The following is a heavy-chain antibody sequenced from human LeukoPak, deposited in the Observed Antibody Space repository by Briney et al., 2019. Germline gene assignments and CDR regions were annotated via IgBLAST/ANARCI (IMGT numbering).Heavy chain of an antibody. CDR1: GGSISSGGYS. CDR3: ASLWCSGGSCFIEY. CDR2: IYHSGST. D-gene: IGHD2-15*01. J-gene: IGHJ4*02. Sequence: SETLSLTRAVSGGSISSGGYSWSWIRQPPGKGLEWIGYIYHSGSTYYNPSLRGRVTISLDRSKNQFSLELSSVTAADTAVYYCASLWCSGGSCFIEYWGQGTLVTVSS. V-gene: IGHV4-30-2*01.